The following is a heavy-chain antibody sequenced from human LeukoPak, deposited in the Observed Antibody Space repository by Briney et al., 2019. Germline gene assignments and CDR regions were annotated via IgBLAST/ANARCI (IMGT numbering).Heavy chain of an antibody. CDR3: ARGYCSGGTCYLVENWLDP. V-gene: IGHV1-2*06. D-gene: IGHD2-15*01. J-gene: IGHJ5*02. Sequence: ASVKVSCKASGYTLTAYYIYWVRQAPGQGLEWMGRVNPNSGGTDYAQNFQGRVTMTRDTSISTAYMELSRLRSDDTAVYYCARGYCSGGTCYLVENWLDPWGQGTLVTVSS. CDR1: GYTLTAYY. CDR2: VNPNSGGT.